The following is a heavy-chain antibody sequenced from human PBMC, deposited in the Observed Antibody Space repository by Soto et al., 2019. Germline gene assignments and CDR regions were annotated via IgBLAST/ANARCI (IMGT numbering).Heavy chain of an antibody. D-gene: IGHD1-26*01. J-gene: IGHJ4*02. Sequence: GGSLRLSCAASGFTFSRYSMHWVRQAPGKGLEWVSYISSSSSTIYYADSVKGRFTISRDNAKNSLYLQMNSLRDEDTAVYYCARDSPWELLAFDYWGQGTLVTVSS. V-gene: IGHV3-48*02. CDR2: ISSSSSTI. CDR3: ARDSPWELLAFDY. CDR1: GFTFSRYS.